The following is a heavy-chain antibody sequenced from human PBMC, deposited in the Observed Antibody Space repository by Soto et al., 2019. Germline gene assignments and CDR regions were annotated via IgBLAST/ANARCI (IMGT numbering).Heavy chain of an antibody. V-gene: IGHV5-10-1*01. CDR1: GYSFTSYW. CDR3: ASSDIVVVPAAPGRHYYYYYGMDV. D-gene: IGHD2-2*01. Sequence: GESLKISCKGSGYSFTSYWIGWVRQMPGKGLEWMGRIDPSDSYTNYSPSFQGHVTISADKSISTAYLQWSSLKASDTAMYYCASSDIVVVPAAPGRHYYYYYGMDVWGQGTTVTVSS. J-gene: IGHJ6*02. CDR2: IDPSDSYT.